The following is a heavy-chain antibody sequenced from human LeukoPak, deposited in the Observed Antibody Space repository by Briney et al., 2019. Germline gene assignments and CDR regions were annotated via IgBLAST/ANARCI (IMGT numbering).Heavy chain of an antibody. D-gene: IGHD3-10*01. CDR1: GFTFSSYG. Sequence: GGSLRLSCAASGFTFSSYGMHWVRQAPGKGLEWVAVISYDGSNKYYADSVKGRFTISRDNSKNTLYLQMNSLRAEDTAVYYCAKGIRGANYYYYYMDVWGKGTTVTVSS. V-gene: IGHV3-30*18. CDR2: ISYDGSNK. CDR3: AKGIRGANYYYYYMDV. J-gene: IGHJ6*03.